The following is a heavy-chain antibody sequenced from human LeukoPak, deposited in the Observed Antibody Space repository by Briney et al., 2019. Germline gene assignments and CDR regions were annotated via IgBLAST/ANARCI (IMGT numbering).Heavy chain of an antibody. J-gene: IGHJ3*02. V-gene: IGHV1-46*01. CDR3: ARDRRDGDAFDI. CDR1: GYTFTSYY. CDR2: INPSGGST. Sequence: ASVKVSCKASGYTFTSYYMHWVRQAPGQGLEWMGIINPSGGSTSYAQKFQGRVTITRDTSASTAYMELSSLRSEDTAVYYCARDRRDGDAFDIWGQGTMVTVSS. D-gene: IGHD5-24*01.